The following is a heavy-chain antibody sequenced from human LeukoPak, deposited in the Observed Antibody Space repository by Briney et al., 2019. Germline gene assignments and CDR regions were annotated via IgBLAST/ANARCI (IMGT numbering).Heavy chain of an antibody. V-gene: IGHV1-2*02. D-gene: IGHD3-22*01. J-gene: IGHJ4*02. CDR3: ARGGYYDSSGYYYPFDY. CDR2: INPNSGGT. Sequence: ASVRVSCKASGYTFTGYYMHWVRQAPGQGLEWMGWINPNSGGTNSAQKVQGRVTMTRDTSISTAYMELSRLRSDDTAVYYCARGGYYDSSGYYYPFDYWGQGTLVTVSS. CDR1: GYTFTGYY.